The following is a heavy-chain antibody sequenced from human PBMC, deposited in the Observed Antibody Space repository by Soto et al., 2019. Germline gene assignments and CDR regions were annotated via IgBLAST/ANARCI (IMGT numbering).Heavy chain of an antibody. D-gene: IGHD3-10*01. J-gene: IGHJ3*02. V-gene: IGHV1-69*06. Sequence: QVQLEQSGAEVKKPGSSVKVSCKASGGNLSDHGVAWLRQAPGQGLEWMGGTIPVFNTAKYAQKFQGRVTVTADKFTNIAYTELSSLRSEDTAFYFCARGVYGSGNYYTGPSAFDIWGQGTMVIVSS. CDR2: TIPVFNTA. CDR1: GGNLSDHG. CDR3: ARGVYGSGNYYTGPSAFDI.